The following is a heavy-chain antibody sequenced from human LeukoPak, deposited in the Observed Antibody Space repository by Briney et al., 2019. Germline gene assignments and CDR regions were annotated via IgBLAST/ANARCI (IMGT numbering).Heavy chain of an antibody. CDR3: VRGALYMYYFDY. D-gene: IGHD3-10*01. CDR2: IYSGGST. V-gene: IGHV3-53*01. CDR1: GFTVSSNY. J-gene: IGHJ4*02. Sequence: GGSLRLSCAASGFTVSSNYMSWVRQAPGKGLEWVSVIYSGGSTYYADSVKGRFTISRDNAKNTAYLHLNSLRVEDTAVYYCVRGALYMYYFDYWGQGTLVTVSS.